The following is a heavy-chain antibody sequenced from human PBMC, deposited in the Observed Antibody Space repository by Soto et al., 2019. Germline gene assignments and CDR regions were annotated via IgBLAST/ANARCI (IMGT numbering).Heavy chain of an antibody. J-gene: IGHJ6*02. Sequence: GGSLRLSCPASGFTFSSYAMSWVRQAPGKGLEWVSAISGSGGSTYYADSVKGRFTISRDNSKNTLYLQMNSLRAEDTAVYHCAKFWAFGGYSGYDLLNYYYGMDVWGQGSTVTVSS. V-gene: IGHV3-23*01. CDR1: GFTFSSYA. CDR2: ISGSGGST. CDR3: AKFWAFGGYSGYDLLNYYYGMDV. D-gene: IGHD5-12*01.